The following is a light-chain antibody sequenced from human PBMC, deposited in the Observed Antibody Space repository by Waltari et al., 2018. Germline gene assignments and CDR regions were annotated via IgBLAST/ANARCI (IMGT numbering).Light chain of an antibody. CDR2: GAS. J-gene: IGKJ1*01. CDR1: QSVNRV. V-gene: IGKV3-20*01. CDR3: QHYLRLPAT. Sequence: IVLTQSPGTLSLSPGERATLSRSTSQSVNRVLAWYQLKPGQAPRLLIYGASSMATGSPDRFSGGGSGTDFSLTISRLEPEDFAIYYCQHYLRLPATFGQGTKVEIK.